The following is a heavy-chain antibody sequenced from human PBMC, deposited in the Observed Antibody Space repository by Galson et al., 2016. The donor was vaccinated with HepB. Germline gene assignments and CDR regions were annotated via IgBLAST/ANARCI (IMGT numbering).Heavy chain of an antibody. CDR3: AREPRTCAMDV. Sequence: SETLSLTCTVSGASISTYYYAWVRQSPGKGPEWIGHIYYDGTTDYNPPLKGRVTISLDTSNNQFSLRLTSVTAADTAIYYCAREPRTCAMDVWGKGTTVIVSS. D-gene: IGHD1-14*01. CDR1: GASISTYY. V-gene: IGHV4-59*01. J-gene: IGHJ6*04. CDR2: IYYDGTT.